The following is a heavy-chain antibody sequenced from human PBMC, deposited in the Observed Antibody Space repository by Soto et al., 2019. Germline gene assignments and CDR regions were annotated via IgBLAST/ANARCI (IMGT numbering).Heavy chain of an antibody. CDR2: IYYSGST. J-gene: IGHJ4*02. V-gene: IGHV4-59*08. CDR1: GGSISSYY. Sequence: SQTLSLTCTVSGGSISSYYWSWIRQPPGKGLEWIGYIYYSGSTNYNPSLKSRVTISVDTSKNQFSLKLSSVTAADTAVYYCARSFGSYYYFDYWGQGTLVTVSS. D-gene: IGHD1-26*01. CDR3: ARSFGSYYYFDY.